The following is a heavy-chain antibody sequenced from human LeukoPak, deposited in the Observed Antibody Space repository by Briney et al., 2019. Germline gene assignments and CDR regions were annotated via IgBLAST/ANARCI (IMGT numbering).Heavy chain of an antibody. J-gene: IGHJ4*02. CDR3: AREGVPFNHYFDY. Sequence: SVKVSCKASGYTFTSYGISWVRQAPGQGLEWMGGIIPIFGTANYAQKFQGRVTITADESTSTAYMELSSLRSEDTAVYYCAREGVPFNHYFDYWGQGTLVTVSS. CDR1: GYTFTSYG. V-gene: IGHV1-69*13. CDR2: IIPIFGTA. D-gene: IGHD3-10*01.